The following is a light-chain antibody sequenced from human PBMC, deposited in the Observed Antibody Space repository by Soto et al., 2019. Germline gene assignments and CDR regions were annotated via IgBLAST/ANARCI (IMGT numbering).Light chain of an antibody. CDR1: SSNIGAGYN. CDR3: QSYDRSLGAVV. Sequence: QSALMQPPSVSGAPGQRVTMSCSGGSSNIGAGYNVHWYQHLPGTTPKLLIFADSIRPSGVPDRFSGSKSGASASLAVTGLQAEDEADYYCQSYDRSLGAVVFGGGTKLTVL. CDR2: ADS. V-gene: IGLV1-40*03. J-gene: IGLJ3*02.